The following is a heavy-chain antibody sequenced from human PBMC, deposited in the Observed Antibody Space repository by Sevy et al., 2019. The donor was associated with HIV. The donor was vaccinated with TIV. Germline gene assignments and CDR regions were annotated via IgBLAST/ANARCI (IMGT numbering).Heavy chain of an antibody. CDR2: ISGSGGST. V-gene: IGHV3-23*01. CDR3: AKDRKYDFWSGYPGY. D-gene: IGHD3-3*01. Sequence: GGSLRLSCAASGFTFSSYAMSWVRQAPGKGLEWVSAISGSGGSTYYADSVKGRFTISRDNSKNTLYLQMNSLRAEDTAVDYCAKDRKYDFWSGYPGYWGQGTLVTVSS. J-gene: IGHJ4*02. CDR1: GFTFSSYA.